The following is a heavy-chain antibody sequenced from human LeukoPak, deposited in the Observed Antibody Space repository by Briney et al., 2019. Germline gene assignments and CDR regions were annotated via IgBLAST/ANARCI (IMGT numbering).Heavy chain of an antibody. V-gene: IGHV4-34*01. CDR1: GGSFSGYY. J-gene: IGHJ4*02. Sequence: SETLSLTCAVYGGSFSGYYWSWIRQPPGKGLEWIGEINHSGSTNYNPSLKSRVTISVDTSKNQFSLKLSSVTAADTAVYCCARFPPNDYVWGSYRYRNYWGQGTLVTVSS. D-gene: IGHD3-16*02. CDR3: ARFPPNDYVWGSYRYRNY. CDR2: INHSGST.